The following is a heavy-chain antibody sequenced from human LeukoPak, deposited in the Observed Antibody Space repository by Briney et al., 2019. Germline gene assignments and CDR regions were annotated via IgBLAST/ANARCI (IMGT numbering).Heavy chain of an antibody. CDR2: ISYDGSSE. J-gene: IGHJ4*02. CDR3: ARDQITATVYYYFDY. D-gene: IGHD5-18*01. CDR1: GFSFNTYA. V-gene: IGHV3-30*04. Sequence: GGSLRLSCAASGFSFNTYAIHWVRQAPGKGLEGVAFISYDGSSEFYADSVKGRFTISRDNAKNSLYLQMNSLRAEDTAVYYCARDQITATVYYYFDYWGQGTLVTVSS.